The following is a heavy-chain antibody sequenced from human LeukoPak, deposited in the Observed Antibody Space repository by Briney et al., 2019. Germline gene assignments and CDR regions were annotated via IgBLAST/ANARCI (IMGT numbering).Heavy chain of an antibody. CDR1: GGTFSSYA. Sequence: SVKVSCKASGGTFSSYAISWVRQAPGQGLDWMGRIIPIFGTANNAQKFQGSVTITTDESTSTAYMELSSLRSEDTAVYYCARGDYYVYWGQGTLVTVSS. CDR3: ARGDYYVY. CDR2: IIPIFGTA. V-gene: IGHV1-69*05. J-gene: IGHJ4*02.